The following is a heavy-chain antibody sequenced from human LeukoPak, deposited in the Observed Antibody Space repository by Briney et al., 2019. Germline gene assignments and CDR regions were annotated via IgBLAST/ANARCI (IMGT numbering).Heavy chain of an antibody. V-gene: IGHV4-4*07. J-gene: IGHJ4*02. CDR2: IYTSGST. CDR3: ARGKYSSGWYEFDY. CDR1: GGSISSYY. D-gene: IGHD6-19*01. Sequence: PSETLSLTCTVSGGSISSYYWSWIRQPAGKGLEWIGRIYTSGSTNYNPSLKSRVTMSVDTSKNQFSLKLSSVTAADTAVYYCARGKYSSGWYEFDYWGQGTLVTVSS.